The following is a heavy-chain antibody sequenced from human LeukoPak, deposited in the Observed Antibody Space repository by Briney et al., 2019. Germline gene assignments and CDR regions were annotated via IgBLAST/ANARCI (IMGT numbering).Heavy chain of an antibody. CDR2: INHSGST. J-gene: IGHJ4*02. D-gene: IGHD6-19*01. CDR1: GGSFSGYY. Sequence: PSETLSLTCAVYGGSFSGYYWSWIRQPPGKGLEWIGEINHSGSTNYNPSLKSRVTISVDTSKNQFSLKLSSVTAADTAVYYCARGPHGGLAEQWLVGGGFDYWGQGTLVTVSS. CDR3: ARGPHGGLAEQWLVGGGFDY. V-gene: IGHV4-34*01.